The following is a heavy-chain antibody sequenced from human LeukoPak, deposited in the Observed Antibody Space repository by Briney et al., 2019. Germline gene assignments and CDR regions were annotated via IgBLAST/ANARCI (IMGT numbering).Heavy chain of an antibody. CDR2: ISGVGGST. Sequence: GGSLRLSCAASGFTFDDYALHWVRQAPGKGLEWVSLISGVGGSTYYADSVKGRFTISRDNSKNSLYLQMNSLRTEDTALYYCAKVSASSWLGAFDIWGQGTMVTVSS. V-gene: IGHV3-43*02. CDR3: AKVSASSWLGAFDI. CDR1: GFTFDDYA. J-gene: IGHJ3*02. D-gene: IGHD6-13*01.